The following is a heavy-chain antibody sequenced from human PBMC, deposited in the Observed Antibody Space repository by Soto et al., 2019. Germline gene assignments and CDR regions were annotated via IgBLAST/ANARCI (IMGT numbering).Heavy chain of an antibody. Sequence: EVQLVESGGGLVKPGGSLRLSCAASGFTFSSYSMNWVRQAPGKGLEWVSSISSSSSYIYYADSVKGRFTISRDNAKNSLYLQMNSLRAEDTAVYYCARDAYYDFSEGRWFDPWGQGTLVTVSS. CDR2: ISSSSSYI. CDR1: GFTFSSYS. D-gene: IGHD3-3*01. J-gene: IGHJ5*02. V-gene: IGHV3-21*01. CDR3: ARDAYYDFSEGRWFDP.